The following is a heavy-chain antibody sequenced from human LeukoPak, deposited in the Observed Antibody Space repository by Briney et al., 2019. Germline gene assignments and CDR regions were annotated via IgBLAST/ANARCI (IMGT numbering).Heavy chain of an antibody. CDR2: IYYSGST. CDR1: GGSISSSSYY. V-gene: IGHV4-61*05. D-gene: IGHD2-15*01. J-gene: IGHJ3*02. Sequence: SETLSLTCTVSGGSISSSSYYWGWIRQPPGKGLEWIGYIYYSGSTNYNPSLKSRVTISVDTSKDQFSLKLSSVTAADTAVYYCARIPFLGYCSGGSCYSGAFDIWGQGTMVTVSS. CDR3: ARIPFLGYCSGGSCYSGAFDI.